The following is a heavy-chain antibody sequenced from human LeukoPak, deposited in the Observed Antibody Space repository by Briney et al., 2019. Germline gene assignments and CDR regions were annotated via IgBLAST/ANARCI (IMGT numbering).Heavy chain of an antibody. Sequence: ASVKVSCKASGYTFISYDINWVRQATGQGLEWMGWISAYNGNTNYAQKLQGRVTMTTDTSTSTAYMELRSLRSDDTAVYYCARDYYDSSGYPYWGQGTLVTVSS. CDR2: ISAYNGNT. CDR3: ARDYYDSSGYPY. J-gene: IGHJ4*02. CDR1: GYTFISYD. D-gene: IGHD3-22*01. V-gene: IGHV1-18*01.